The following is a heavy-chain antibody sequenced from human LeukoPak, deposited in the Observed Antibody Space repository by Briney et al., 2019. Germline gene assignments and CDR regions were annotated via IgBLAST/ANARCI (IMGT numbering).Heavy chain of an antibody. D-gene: IGHD1-26*01. J-gene: IGHJ4*02. CDR3: ARDRSGSYSLGV. CDR2: ISYSGST. Sequence: ETLSLTCTVSGGSISTGRYYWGWIRQPPGKGLEWIGSISYSGSTYYNTPFKSRVTISLDTSKNQFSLKLSSVTAADTAVYYCARDRSGSYSLGVWGQGTLVTVSS. V-gene: IGHV4-39*07. CDR1: GGSISTGRYY.